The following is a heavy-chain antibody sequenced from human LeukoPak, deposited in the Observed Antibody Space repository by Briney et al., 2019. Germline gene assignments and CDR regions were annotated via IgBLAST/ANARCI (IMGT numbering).Heavy chain of an antibody. J-gene: IGHJ4*02. Sequence: ASVRVSCKASGYTFTAYRMHWVRQAPGQGLEWMGRINPDTGDTNYAQNFQGRVTMTRDMTFTTAYMDLDSLTSDDTAVYYCARDAYFDHWGQGTLVTVSS. CDR3: ARDAYFDH. CDR2: INPDTGDT. CDR1: GYTFTAYR. V-gene: IGHV1-2*06.